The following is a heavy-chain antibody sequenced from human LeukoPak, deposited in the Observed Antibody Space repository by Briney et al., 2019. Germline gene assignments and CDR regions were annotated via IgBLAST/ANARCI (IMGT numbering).Heavy chain of an antibody. Sequence: PSETLSLTCTVSGGSISSYYWSWIRQPPGKGLEWITYISYSGSTNYNPSLKSRVTISVDTSKNQFSLKLSSVTAADTAVYYCASQVGATTFDYWGKGTLVTVSS. V-gene: IGHV4-59*08. J-gene: IGHJ4*02. CDR3: ASQVGATTFDY. CDR1: GGSISSYY. D-gene: IGHD1-26*01. CDR2: ISYSGST.